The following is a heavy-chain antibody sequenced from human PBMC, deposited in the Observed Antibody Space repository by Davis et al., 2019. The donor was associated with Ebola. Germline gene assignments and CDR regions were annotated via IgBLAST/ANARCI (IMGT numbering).Heavy chain of an antibody. J-gene: IGHJ6*04. D-gene: IGHD5-12*01. V-gene: IGHV3-7*01. CDR3: HSGYLNYYYCGMDV. CDR1: GSTSRSYW. CDR2: IKQVGSEK. Sequence: PGGSLRPSCAPLGSTSRSYWMSWVCQAPGKGLEWVANIKQVGSEKYYVDSVKCRFTISRDNAKNSLYLQMNSLGAEDTAVYYCHSGYLNYYYCGMDVWGKGTTVTVSS.